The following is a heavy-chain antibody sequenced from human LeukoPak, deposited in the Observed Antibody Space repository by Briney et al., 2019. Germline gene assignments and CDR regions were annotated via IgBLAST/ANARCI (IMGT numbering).Heavy chain of an antibody. CDR1: GGSFSGDY. Sequence: SETLSLTCAVYGGSFSGDYWSWIRQPPGKGLEWIGEINHSGSTNYNPSLKSRVTISVDTSKNQFSLKLSSVTAADTAVYYCARCDGIQLWLRRGMVGWFDPWGQGTLVTVSS. D-gene: IGHD5-18*01. CDR3: ARCDGIQLWLRRGMVGWFDP. J-gene: IGHJ5*02. V-gene: IGHV4-34*01. CDR2: INHSGST.